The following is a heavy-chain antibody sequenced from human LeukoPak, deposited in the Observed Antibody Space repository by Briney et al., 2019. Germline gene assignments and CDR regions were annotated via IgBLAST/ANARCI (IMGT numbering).Heavy chain of an antibody. Sequence: GGSLRLSCAASGFDLSTYSIDWVRQAPGKGLEWVSYISSSSSNIYHADSVKGRFTISRDNAKNSLHLQMNSLRAEDTAVYYCARVGRSGWTVDYWGQGTLVTVSS. CDR1: GFDLSTYS. CDR2: ISSSSSNI. CDR3: ARVGRSGWTVDY. D-gene: IGHD6-19*01. V-gene: IGHV3-48*04. J-gene: IGHJ4*02.